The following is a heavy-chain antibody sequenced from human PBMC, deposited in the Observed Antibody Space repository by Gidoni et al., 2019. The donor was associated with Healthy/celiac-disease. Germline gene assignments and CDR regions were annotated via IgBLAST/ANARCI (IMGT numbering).Heavy chain of an antibody. D-gene: IGHD3-22*01. CDR3: ARDQAYYYDSSGSSSYYFDY. J-gene: IGHJ4*02. CDR2: ISSSSSYI. V-gene: IGHV3-21*01. Sequence: PGKGLEWVSSISSSSSYIYYADSVKGRFTISRDNAKNSLYLQMNSLRAEDTAVYYCARDQAYYYDSSGSSSYYFDYWGQGTLVTVSS.